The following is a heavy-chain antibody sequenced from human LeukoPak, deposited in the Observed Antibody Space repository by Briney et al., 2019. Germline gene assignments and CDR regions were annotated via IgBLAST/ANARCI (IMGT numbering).Heavy chain of an antibody. CDR2: VYYSGNT. CDR1: GGSISSYY. D-gene: IGHD2-2*01. V-gene: IGHV4-59*01. J-gene: IGHJ4*02. CDR3: ARWYCSTTTCYYLDH. Sequence: SETLSLTCTVSGGSISSYYWSWIRQPPGRGLEYIGHVYYSGNTDYNPSPKSRVTMSVDTSKNQFSLRLNSVTAADTAVYYCARWYCSTTTCYYLDHWGQGTLVAVSS.